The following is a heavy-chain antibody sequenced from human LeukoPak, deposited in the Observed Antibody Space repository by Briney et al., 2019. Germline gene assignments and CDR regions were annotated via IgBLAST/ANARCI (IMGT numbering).Heavy chain of an antibody. CDR3: AKEKSRLRFLEWLSFIDY. CDR1: GLTFSSYA. V-gene: IGHV3-23*01. Sequence: GGSLRLSCAASGLTFSSYAMSWVRQAPGKGLEWVSAISGSGGSTYYADSVKGRFTSSVDNSKNTLYLQMNSLRAEDTAVYYCAKEKSRLRFLEWLSFIDYWGQGTLVTVSS. CDR2: ISGSGGST. J-gene: IGHJ4*02. D-gene: IGHD3-3*01.